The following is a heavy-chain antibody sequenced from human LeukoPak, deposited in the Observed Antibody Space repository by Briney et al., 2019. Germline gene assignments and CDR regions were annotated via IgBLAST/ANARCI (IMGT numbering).Heavy chain of an antibody. CDR2: IIPIFGTA. D-gene: IGHD3-10*01. CDR3: ARDSITMVRGVTQEGWFDP. J-gene: IGHJ5*02. CDR1: GGTFSSYA. Sequence: GASVKVSCKASGGTFSSYAISWVRQAPGQGLEWMGGIIPIFGTANYAQKFQGRVTITADESTSTAYMELSSLRSEDTAVYYCARDSITMVRGVTQEGWFDPWGQGTLDTVSS. V-gene: IGHV1-69*01.